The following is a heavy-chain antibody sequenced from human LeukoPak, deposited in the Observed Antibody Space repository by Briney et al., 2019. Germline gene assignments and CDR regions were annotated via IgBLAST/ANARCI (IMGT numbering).Heavy chain of an antibody. CDR1: GYTFTGYY. CDR3: AREFQKGDYGDYDGSNWSDP. Sequence: ASVKVSCKASGYTFTGYYMHWVRQAPGQGLEWMGIINPSGGSTSYAQKFQGRVTMTRDMSTSTVYMELSSLRSEDTAVYYCAREFQKGDYGDYDGSNWSDPWGQGTLVTVSS. CDR2: INPSGGST. D-gene: IGHD4-17*01. J-gene: IGHJ5*02. V-gene: IGHV1-46*01.